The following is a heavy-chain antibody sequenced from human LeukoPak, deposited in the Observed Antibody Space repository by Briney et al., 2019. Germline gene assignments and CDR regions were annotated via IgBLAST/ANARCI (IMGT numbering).Heavy chain of an antibody. CDR2: ISSSGSTI. CDR3: AELGITMIGGV. Sequence: GGSLRLSCAASGFTFSSYEMNWVRQAPGKGLEWVAYISSSGSTIYYADSVKGRFTISRDNAKNSLYLQMNSLRAEDTAVYYCAELGITMIGGVWGKGTTVTISS. J-gene: IGHJ6*04. CDR1: GFTFSSYE. D-gene: IGHD3-10*02. V-gene: IGHV3-48*03.